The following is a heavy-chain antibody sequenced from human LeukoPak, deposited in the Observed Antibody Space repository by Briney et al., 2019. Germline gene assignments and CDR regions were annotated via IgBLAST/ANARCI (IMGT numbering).Heavy chain of an antibody. Sequence: SETLSLTCTVSGGSISSYYWSWIRQPPGKGLEWIGYIYTSGSTNYNPSLKSRLSMSLDTSMNQVSPRLSSVTAADTAVYYCARGVPVDFRGQGTLVTVSS. CDR3: ARGVPVDF. CDR2: IYTSGST. J-gene: IGHJ4*02. V-gene: IGHV4-4*09. CDR1: GGSISSYY.